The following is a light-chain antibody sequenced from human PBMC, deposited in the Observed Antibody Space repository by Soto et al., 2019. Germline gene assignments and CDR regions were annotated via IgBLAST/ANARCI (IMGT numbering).Light chain of an antibody. CDR1: QSISSH. CDR2: APS. Sequence: QMTQSPSSLFASVGDRVTITCRASQSISSHLNWYQQKVGQTPRLLIYAPSTLQSEVPPRFSGNGSGTEFTLTISGLQREDFPTDYGQENHSAPLTFGGGTK. V-gene: IGKV1-39*01. CDR3: QENHSAPLT. J-gene: IGKJ4*01.